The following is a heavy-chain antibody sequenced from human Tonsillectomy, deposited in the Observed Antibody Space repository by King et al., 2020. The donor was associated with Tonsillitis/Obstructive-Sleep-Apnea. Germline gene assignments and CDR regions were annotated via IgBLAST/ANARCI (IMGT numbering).Heavy chain of an antibody. J-gene: IGHJ3*02. D-gene: IGHD3-22*01. CDR2: IKEDGSEK. Sequence: VQLVESGGGLVQPGGSLRLSCAASGFTFSSFWMTWVRQAPGKGLEWVANIKEDGSEKNYVDSVKGRFTISRDNAKNSLYLQMNSLRAEDTAVYYCARVLYYYDSSGYRAFDIWGQGTMVTVSS. V-gene: IGHV3-7*03. CDR1: GFTFSSFW. CDR3: ARVLYYYDSSGYRAFDI.